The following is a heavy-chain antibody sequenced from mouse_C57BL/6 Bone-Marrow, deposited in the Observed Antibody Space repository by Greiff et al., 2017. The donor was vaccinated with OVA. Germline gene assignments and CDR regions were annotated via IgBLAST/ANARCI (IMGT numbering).Heavy chain of an antibody. Sequence: DVKLVESGPGMVKPSQSLSLTCTVTGYSITSGYDWHWIRHFPGNKLEWMGYISYSGSTNYNPSLKSRISITHDTSKNHFFLKLNSVTTEDTATDYCAREIYYGNYAWFAYWGQGTLVTVSA. CDR3: AREIYYGNYAWFAY. CDR2: ISYSGST. J-gene: IGHJ3*01. CDR1: GYSITSGYD. D-gene: IGHD2-1*01. V-gene: IGHV3-1*01.